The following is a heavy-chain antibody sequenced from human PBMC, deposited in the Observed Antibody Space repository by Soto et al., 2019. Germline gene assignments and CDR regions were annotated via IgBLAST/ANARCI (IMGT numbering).Heavy chain of an antibody. CDR2: INHSGST. D-gene: IGHD2-15*01. CDR1: GGSFSGYY. V-gene: IGHV4-34*01. Sequence: QVQLQQWGAGLLKPSETLSLTCAVYGGSFSGYYWSWIRQPPGKGLEWIGEINHSGSTNYNPSLKSRVTISVDTSKNQFSLKLSSVTAADTAVYYCASPPRWVVVATPRFDYWGQGTLVTVS. J-gene: IGHJ4*02. CDR3: ASPPRWVVVATPRFDY.